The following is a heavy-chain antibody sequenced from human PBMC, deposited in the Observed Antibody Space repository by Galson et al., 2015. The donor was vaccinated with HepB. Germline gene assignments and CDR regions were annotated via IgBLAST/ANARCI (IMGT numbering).Heavy chain of an antibody. V-gene: IGHV1-69*04. J-gene: IGHJ6*02. CDR3: ARVRRQQLVSSRGYYGMDV. CDR2: IIPILGIA. Sequence: SVKVSCKASGGTFSSYAISWVRQAPGQGLEWMGRIIPILGIANYAQKFQGRVTITADKSTSTAYMELSSLRSEDTAVYYCARVRRQQLVSSRGYYGMDVWGQGTTVTVSS. D-gene: IGHD6-13*01. CDR1: GGTFSSYA.